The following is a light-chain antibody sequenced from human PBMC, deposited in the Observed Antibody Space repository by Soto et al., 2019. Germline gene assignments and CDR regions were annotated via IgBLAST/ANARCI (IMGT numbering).Light chain of an antibody. CDR1: ESVSTN. CDR2: GAS. J-gene: IGKJ5*01. Sequence: EIEMTQSPATLSLAPGERVTLSCRASESVSTNLAWYQQKAGQAPRLLIYGASTRATGIPARFSGSGSGTEFTLTISGLQSEDFAVYYCQQYGSSPSITFGQGTRLEIK. CDR3: QQYGSSPSIT. V-gene: IGKV3-15*01.